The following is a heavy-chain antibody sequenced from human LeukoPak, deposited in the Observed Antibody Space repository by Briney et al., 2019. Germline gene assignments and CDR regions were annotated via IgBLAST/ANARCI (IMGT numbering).Heavy chain of an antibody. D-gene: IGHD2-2*01. V-gene: IGHV4-4*07. CDR1: GGSISSYY. CDR3: ARYEASRSKYFQH. J-gene: IGHJ1*01. CDR2: IYTSGST. Sequence: PSETLSLTCTVSGGSISSYYWSWIRQPAGKGLEWIGRIYTSGSTNYNPSLKSRVTMSVDTSKNQFSLKLNSVTAADTAVYYCARYEASRSKYFQHWGQGTLVTVSS.